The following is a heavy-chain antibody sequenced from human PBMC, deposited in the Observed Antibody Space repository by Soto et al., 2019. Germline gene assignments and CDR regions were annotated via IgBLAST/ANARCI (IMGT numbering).Heavy chain of an antibody. J-gene: IGHJ4*02. D-gene: IGHD3-22*01. CDR2: IMPIFGSA. CDR1: GGSFSRST. V-gene: IGHV1-69*13. CDR3: ARQFDSDTTGYYYAY. Sequence: SVKVSCKASGGSFSRSTISWLRQAPGQGLEWMGGIMPIFGSANYAQKFQGRVTITADENTHTVYMELTGLRSEDTAVYYCARQFDSDTTGYYYAYWGQGTLVTV.